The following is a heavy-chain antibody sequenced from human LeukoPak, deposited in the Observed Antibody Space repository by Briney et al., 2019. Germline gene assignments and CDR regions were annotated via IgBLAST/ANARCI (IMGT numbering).Heavy chain of an antibody. CDR3: ASRHSKQQPYYYYMDI. J-gene: IGHJ6*03. V-gene: IGHV4-61*02. CDR1: GDSISSGSYY. CDR2: IYSNGDT. D-gene: IGHD6-13*01. Sequence: SETLSLTCTVSGDSISSGSYYWSWIWQPGGKGLEWIGRIYSNGDTKFNPSLKSRVTISLDTSKNQFSLKLSSATAADTAVYYCASRHSKQQPYYYYMDIWGKGTTVTVSS.